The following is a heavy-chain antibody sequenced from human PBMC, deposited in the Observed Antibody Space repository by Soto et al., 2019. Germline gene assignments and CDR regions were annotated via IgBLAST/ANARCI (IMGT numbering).Heavy chain of an antibody. V-gene: IGHV4-59*12. CDR1: GGSISSYY. CDR2: IYYSGST. J-gene: IGHJ4*02. CDR3: ARGVIH. D-gene: IGHD3-16*02. Sequence: SETLSRTCTVSGGSISSYYWSWIRQPPGKGLEWIGYIYYSGSTSYNPSLKSRLTISVDTSKNQFSLKLSSVTAADTAVYYCARGVIHWGQGTLVTVSS.